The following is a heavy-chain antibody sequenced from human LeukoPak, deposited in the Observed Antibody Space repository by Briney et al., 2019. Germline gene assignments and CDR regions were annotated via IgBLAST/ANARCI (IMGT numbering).Heavy chain of an antibody. D-gene: IGHD3-22*01. V-gene: IGHV3-23*01. Sequence: GGSLRLSCAASRFTFSSYAMSWVRQAPGKGLEWVSAISGSGINRYYADSVKGRVTISRDNSKNTLFLQMNSLRADDTAIYYCAKDIPITMIVVVIDAFDIWGQGTMVTVSS. J-gene: IGHJ3*02. CDR1: RFTFSSYA. CDR2: ISGSGINR. CDR3: AKDIPITMIVVVIDAFDI.